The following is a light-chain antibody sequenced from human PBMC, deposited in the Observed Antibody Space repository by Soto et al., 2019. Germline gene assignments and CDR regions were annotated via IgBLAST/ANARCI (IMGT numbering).Light chain of an antibody. J-gene: IGKJ4*01. CDR2: DAS. Sequence: EIVMTQSPATLSVSPGERATLSCRASQSVSSNLAWYQQKPGQAPRLLIYDASTRATGIPARFSGSGSGTEYTPTIISLQSEDSAVYYCQQCSWHPFTVTFGGGTKVEIK. V-gene: IGKV3-15*01. CDR3: QQCSWHPFTVT. CDR1: QSVSSN.